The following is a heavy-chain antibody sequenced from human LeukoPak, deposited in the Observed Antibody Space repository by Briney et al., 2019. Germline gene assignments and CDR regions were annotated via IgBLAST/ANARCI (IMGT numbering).Heavy chain of an antibody. CDR3: ARGGGFLRYFDWLFFSPFDY. CDR2: IYYSGST. V-gene: IGHV4-59*12. CDR1: GGSISSYY. D-gene: IGHD3-9*01. Sequence: SETLSLTCTVSGGSISSYYWSWIRQPPGKGLEWIGYIYYSGSTNYNPSLKSRVTISVDTSKNQFSLKLSSVTAADTAVYYCARGGGFLRYFDWLFFSPFDYWGQGTLVTVSS. J-gene: IGHJ4*02.